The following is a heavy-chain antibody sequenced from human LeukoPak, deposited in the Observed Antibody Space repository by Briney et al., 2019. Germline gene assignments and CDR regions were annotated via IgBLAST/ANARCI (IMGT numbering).Heavy chain of an antibody. CDR2: IYPGDSDT. CDR3: ARLGFGGYYDSKQHADSFDL. CDR1: GYSFTSYW. V-gene: IGHV5-51*01. Sequence: GESLKISCKGSGYSFTSYWIGWVRQLPGKGLEWMGIIYPGDSDTRYSPSFQGQVTISADKSISTPYLQWSSLKASDTAIYSSARLGFGGYYDSKQHADSFDLWGQGTLVTVSS. J-gene: IGHJ5*02. D-gene: IGHD3-22*01.